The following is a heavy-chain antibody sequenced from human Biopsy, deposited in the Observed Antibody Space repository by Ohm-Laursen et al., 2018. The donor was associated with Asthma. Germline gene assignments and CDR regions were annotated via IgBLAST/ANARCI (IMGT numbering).Heavy chain of an antibody. CDR3: VRDGTDDAFDI. J-gene: IGHJ3*02. CDR1: GFSFSNFA. Sequence: LPLTCAASGFSFSNFAIHWVRQAPGKGLEWVGVISKDASTQDYADSVKGRFTMARDNSKNTLDLQMNSLREEDTAVYYCVRDGTDDAFDIWGQGTVVSVSS. D-gene: IGHD1-1*01. V-gene: IGHV3-30*01. CDR2: ISKDASTQ.